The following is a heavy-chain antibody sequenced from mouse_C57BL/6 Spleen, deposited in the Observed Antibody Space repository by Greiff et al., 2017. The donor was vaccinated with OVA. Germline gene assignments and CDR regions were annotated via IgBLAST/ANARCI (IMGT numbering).Heavy chain of an antibody. CDR2: INPNNGGT. CDR1: GYTFTDYY. Sequence: EVQLQQSGPELVKPGASVKISCKASGYTFTDYYMNWVKQSHGKSLEWIGDINPNNGGTSYNQKFKGKATLTVDKSSSTAYMELRSLTSEDSAVYYCARPVRYYYAMDYWGQGTSVTVSS. V-gene: IGHV1-26*01. J-gene: IGHJ4*01. CDR3: ARPVRYYYAMDY.